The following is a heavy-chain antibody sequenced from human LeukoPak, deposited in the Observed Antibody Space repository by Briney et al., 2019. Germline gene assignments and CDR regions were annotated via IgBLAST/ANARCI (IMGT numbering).Heavy chain of an antibody. J-gene: IGHJ4*02. V-gene: IGHV1-58*02. Sequence: EASVKVSCKASGFTFTSSAMQWVRQARGQRLEWIGWIVVGSGNTNYAQKFQERVTITRDMSTSTAYMELSSLRSEDTAVYYCAREIGPIQLHLWGSAFDYWGQGTLVTVSS. CDR3: AREIGPIQLHLWGSAFDY. CDR1: GFTFTSSA. D-gene: IGHD5-24*01. CDR2: IVVGSGNT.